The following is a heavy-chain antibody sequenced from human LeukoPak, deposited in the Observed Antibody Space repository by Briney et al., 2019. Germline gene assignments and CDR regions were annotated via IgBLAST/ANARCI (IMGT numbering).Heavy chain of an antibody. V-gene: IGHV3-53*01. D-gene: IGHD6-13*01. CDR3: ARDQAGGSSSWSY. CDR2: IYSGGST. CDR1: GFTFSSYS. Sequence: GGSLRLSCAASGFTFSSYSMNWVRQAPGKGLEWVSVIYSGGSTYYADSVKGRFTISRDNSKNTLYLQMNSLRAEDTAVYYCARDQAGGSSSWSYWGQGTLVTVSS. J-gene: IGHJ4*02.